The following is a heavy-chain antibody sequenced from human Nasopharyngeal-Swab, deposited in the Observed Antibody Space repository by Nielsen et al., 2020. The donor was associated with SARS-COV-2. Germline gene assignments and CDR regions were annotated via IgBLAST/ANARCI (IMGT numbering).Heavy chain of an antibody. J-gene: IGHJ5*02. CDR2: IKQDGSEK. D-gene: IGHD6-19*01. CDR1: GFTFSSYW. V-gene: IGHV3-7*01. Sequence: GESLKISCAASGFTFSSYWMSWVRQAPGKGLEWVANIKQDGSEKYYVDSVKGRFTISRDNAKNSLYLQMNSLRAEDTAVYYCARDWGSGWQPWGQGTLVTVSS. CDR3: ARDWGSGWQP.